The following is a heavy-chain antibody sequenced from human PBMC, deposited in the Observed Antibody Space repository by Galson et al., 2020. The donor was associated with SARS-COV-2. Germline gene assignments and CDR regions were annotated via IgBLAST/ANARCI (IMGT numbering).Heavy chain of an antibody. CDR3: ARMVTIFGVVTIYYYGMDV. V-gene: IGHV1-8*01. CDR1: GYTFTSYD. Sequence: DSVKVSCKASGYTFTSYDINWVRQATGQELEWMGWMNPNSGNTGYAQKFQGRVTMTRNTSISTAYMELSSLRSEDTAVYYCARMVTIFGVVTIYYYGMDVWGQGTTVTISS. J-gene: IGHJ6*02. D-gene: IGHD3-3*01. CDR2: MNPNSGNT.